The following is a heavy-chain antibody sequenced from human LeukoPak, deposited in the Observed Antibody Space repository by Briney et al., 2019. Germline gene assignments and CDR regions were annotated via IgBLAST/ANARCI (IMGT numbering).Heavy chain of an antibody. V-gene: IGHV3-23*01. CDR1: GFTFSSYA. CDR2: ISGSGGST. J-gene: IGHJ5*02. Sequence: GGSLRLSCAASGFTFSSYAMSWVRQAPGKGLEWVSAISGSGGSTYYADSVKGRFTISRDNYKNTLYLQMNSLRAEDTAVYYCAKEVSDRGFGVDTNWFDPWGQGTLVTVSS. D-gene: IGHD3-3*01. CDR3: AKEVSDRGFGVDTNWFDP.